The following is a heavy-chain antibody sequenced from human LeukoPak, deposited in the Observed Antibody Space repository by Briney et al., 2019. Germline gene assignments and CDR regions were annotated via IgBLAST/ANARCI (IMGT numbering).Heavy chain of an antibody. CDR3: AKEYYDSSGYYWGERQPKEVYFDY. CDR2: ISGSGGST. D-gene: IGHD3-22*01. Sequence: GSLRLSCAASGFTFSSYGMSWVRQAPGKGLEWVSAISGSGGSTYYADSVKGRFTISRDNSKNTLYLQMNSLRAEDTAVYYCAKEYYDSSGYYWGERQPKEVYFDYWGQGTLVTVSS. CDR1: GFTFSSYG. J-gene: IGHJ4*02. V-gene: IGHV3-23*01.